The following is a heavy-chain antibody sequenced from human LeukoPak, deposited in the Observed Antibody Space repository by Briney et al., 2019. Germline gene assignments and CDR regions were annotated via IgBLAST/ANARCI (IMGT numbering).Heavy chain of an antibody. D-gene: IGHD6-6*01. J-gene: IGHJ5*02. V-gene: IGHV4-30-2*01. CDR1: GGSISSSSYY. CDR3: ARMLAARPDDDR. CDR2: IHQSGDT. Sequence: SETLSLTCTVSGGSISSSSYYWSWLRQPPGKGLEWIGYIHQSGDTYSNPSLRSRVTVSADRSNNQFSLRVSSVTAVDTAVYYCARMLAARPDDDRWGQGTLVTVSS.